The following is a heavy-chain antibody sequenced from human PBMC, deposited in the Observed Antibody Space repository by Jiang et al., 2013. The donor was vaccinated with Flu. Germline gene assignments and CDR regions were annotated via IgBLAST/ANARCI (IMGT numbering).Heavy chain of an antibody. CDR2: INAGNGNT. Sequence: SGAEVKKPGASVKVSCKASGYILANYPMHWVRQAPGQRLEWMGRINAGNGNTKYSQKFQGRVTITRDTSANTAYMELSSLRFEDTAVYYCAKRVRATGNDAFDFWGQGTMVTVS. D-gene: IGHD1-26*01. V-gene: IGHV1-3*01. CDR1: GYILANYP. J-gene: IGHJ3*01. CDR3: AKRVRATGNDAFDF.